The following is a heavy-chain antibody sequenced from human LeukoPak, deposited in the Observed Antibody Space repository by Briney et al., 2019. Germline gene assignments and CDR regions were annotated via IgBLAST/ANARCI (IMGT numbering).Heavy chain of an antibody. D-gene: IGHD7-27*01. CDR3: ALTRGNTFRIYYFDY. J-gene: IGHJ4*02. CDR1: GFTFGNYA. CDR2: ISGSGGST. Sequence: SGGSLRLSCAASGFTFGNYAMNWVRQAPGKGLEWVSLISGSGGSTYYSDSVKGRFTISRDNSKNTLYLQMNSLRAEDTAVYYCALTRGNTFRIYYFDYWGQGTLVTVSS. V-gene: IGHV3-23*01.